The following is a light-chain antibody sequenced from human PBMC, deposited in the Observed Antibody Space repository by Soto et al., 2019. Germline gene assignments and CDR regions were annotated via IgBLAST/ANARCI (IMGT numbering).Light chain of an antibody. CDR1: QSLLHSSGNNY. J-gene: IGKJ5*01. CDR3: MQGQQTPIT. V-gene: IGKV2-28*01. CDR2: WGS. Sequence: DIVMTQSPLSLPVTPGEPASMSCRSSQSLLHSSGNNYLAWYVQKPGQSPQLLIYWGSYRASGVPDMFSGSASGTDFTLKISRVEAEDVGIYYCMQGQQTPITVGQGTRLAIK.